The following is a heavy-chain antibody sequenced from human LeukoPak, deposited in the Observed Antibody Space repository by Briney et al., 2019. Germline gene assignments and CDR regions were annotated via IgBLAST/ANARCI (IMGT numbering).Heavy chain of an antibody. J-gene: IGHJ6*02. V-gene: IGHV1-8*01. CDR1: GYTFRSFD. CDR3: ARAPSPASYAMDV. CDR2: MNPNSGNT. Sequence: GASVKVSCKASGYTFRSFDVNWVRQATGQGLEWMGWMNPNSGNTGYAQEFQGRVTMTRNTSINTAYMEVSGLTSEETAVYYCARAPSPASYAMDVWGQGTTVTVSS.